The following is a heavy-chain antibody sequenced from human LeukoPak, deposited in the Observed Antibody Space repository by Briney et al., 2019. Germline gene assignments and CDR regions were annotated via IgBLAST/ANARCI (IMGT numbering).Heavy chain of an antibody. J-gene: IGHJ4*02. CDR2: INAGNGNT. CDR3: ARDLSYSGSLPFDY. CDR1: GYTFTSYA. D-gene: IGHD1-26*01. V-gene: IGHV1-3*01. Sequence: ASVKVSCKASGYTFTSYAMHWVRQAPGQRLEWMGWINAGNGNTKYSQKFQGRVTMTRDMSTSTVYMELSSLRSEDTAVYYCARDLSYSGSLPFDYWGQGTLVTVSS.